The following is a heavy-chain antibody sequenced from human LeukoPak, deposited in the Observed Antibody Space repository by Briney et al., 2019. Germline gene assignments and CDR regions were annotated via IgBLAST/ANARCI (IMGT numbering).Heavy chain of an antibody. CDR3: ARDFRDRELELRPSVLIHYDYWDV. J-gene: IGHJ6*03. CDR1: GGSISSYY. Sequence: PSETLSLTCSVSGGSISSYYWSWIRQTAGKELEWIGRIYSSGSTNYNTSLKSRVTMSVDTSRNQVSLKLRFVTAADTAVYYCARDFRDRELELRPSVLIHYDYWDVWGKGTTVTVSS. D-gene: IGHD1-7*01. CDR2: IYSSGST. V-gene: IGHV4-4*07.